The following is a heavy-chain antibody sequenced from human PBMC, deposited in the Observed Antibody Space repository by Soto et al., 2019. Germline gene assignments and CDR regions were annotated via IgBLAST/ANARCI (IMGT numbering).Heavy chain of an antibody. CDR2: IYYSGST. D-gene: IGHD4-17*01. CDR3: ARVPVTTYYYYGMDV. J-gene: IGHJ6*02. V-gene: IGHV4-59*01. CDR1: GGSISSYY. Sequence: SETLSLTCTVSGGSISSYYWSWIRQPPGKGLEWIGYIYYSGSTNYNPSLKSRVTISVDTSKNQFSLRLSSVTAADTAVYYCARVPVTTYYYYGMDVWGQGTTVTVSS.